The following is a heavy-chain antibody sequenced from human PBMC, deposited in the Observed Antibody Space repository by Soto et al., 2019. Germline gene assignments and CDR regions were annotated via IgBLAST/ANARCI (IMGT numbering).Heavy chain of an antibody. V-gene: IGHV1-69*01. D-gene: IGHD3-22*01. CDR3: ARPDEGGYSSNHHYYYALDV. CDR2: IIPIFDIT. J-gene: IGHJ6*02. Sequence: QGQLVQSGAEVKKPGSSVKVSCKASGGTFRSYSISWVRQAPGQGLEWMGGIIPIFDITNYAQKFQGRVTITADESTSTAYMELSSLGSDDTAVYYCARPDEGGYSSNHHYYYALDVWGQGPTVTV. CDR1: GGTFRSYS.